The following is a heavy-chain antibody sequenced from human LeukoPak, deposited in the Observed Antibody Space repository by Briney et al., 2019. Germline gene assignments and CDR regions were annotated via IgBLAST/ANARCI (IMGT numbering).Heavy chain of an antibody. J-gene: IGHJ4*02. V-gene: IGHV3-23*01. Sequence: GGSLRLSCAASGFTFSSYAMSWVRQAPGKGLEWASAISGSGGSTNYADSVKGRFTISRDNAKNTLYLQMNSLRAEDTAVYYCARVPGIVDYWGQGTLVTVSS. D-gene: IGHD6-13*01. CDR3: ARVPGIVDY. CDR1: GFTFSSYA. CDR2: ISGSGGST.